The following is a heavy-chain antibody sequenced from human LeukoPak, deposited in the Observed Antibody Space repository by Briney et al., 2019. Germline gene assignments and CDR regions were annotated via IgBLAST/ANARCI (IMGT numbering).Heavy chain of an antibody. J-gene: IGHJ4*02. CDR3: ARVDCSGGSCYLDY. CDR2: IYYSGST. D-gene: IGHD2-15*01. Sequence: PSETLSLTCTVSGGSISSYYWSWIRQPPGKGLEWIGCIYYSGSTNYNPSLKSRVTISVDTSKNQFSLKLSSVTAADTAVYYCARVDCSGGSCYLDYWGQGTLVTVSS. CDR1: GGSISSYY. V-gene: IGHV4-59*01.